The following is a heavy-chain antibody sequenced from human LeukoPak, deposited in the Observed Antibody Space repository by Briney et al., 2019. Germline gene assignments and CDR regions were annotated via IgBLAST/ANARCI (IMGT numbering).Heavy chain of an antibody. CDR1: GGSISSYY. CDR2: IYYSGST. V-gene: IGHV4-59*01. J-gene: IGHJ4*02. Sequence: SETLSLTCTVSGGSISSYYWSWLRQPPGKGLEWIGYIYYSGSTNYNPSLKSRVTISVDTSKNQFSLKLSSVTAADTAVYYCARLDGGSCSDWGQGTLVTVSS. CDR3: ARLDGGSCSD. D-gene: IGHD2-15*01.